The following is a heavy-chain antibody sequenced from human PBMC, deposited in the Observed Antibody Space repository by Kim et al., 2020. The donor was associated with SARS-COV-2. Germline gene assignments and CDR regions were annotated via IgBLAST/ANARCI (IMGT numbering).Heavy chain of an antibody. CDR2: ICIGANII. D-gene: IGHD3-10*01. J-gene: IGHJ4*03. V-gene: IGHV3-48*03. CDR3: ARDQPHGGFALHF. CDR1: GFTFSSSE. Sequence: GGSLRLSCAASGFTFSSSEMNWVRQAPGKGLEWVSYICIGANIIYYADSVKGRFAISRDNAKNTLYLEMNSLRAEDTAVYYCARDQPHGGFALHFWGQGT.